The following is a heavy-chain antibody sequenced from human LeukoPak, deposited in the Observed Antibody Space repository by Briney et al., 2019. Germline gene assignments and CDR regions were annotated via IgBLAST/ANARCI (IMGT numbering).Heavy chain of an antibody. CDR2: IKQDGSEN. Sequence: TGGSLRLSFAASGFTFSRYWMSWVRQAPGKGLEWVANIKQDGSENYYVDSVKGRFTISRDDAKNSLYLQMNSLRAEDTAVYYCARSTTVTKEIDYWGQGTLVTVSS. CDR3: ARSTTVTKEIDY. CDR1: GFTFSRYW. V-gene: IGHV3-7*01. D-gene: IGHD4-17*01. J-gene: IGHJ4*02.